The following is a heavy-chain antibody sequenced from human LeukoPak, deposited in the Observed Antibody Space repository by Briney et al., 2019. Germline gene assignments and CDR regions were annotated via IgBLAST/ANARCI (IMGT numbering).Heavy chain of an antibody. CDR3: ATSGYDTSPEY. CDR1: GGSISSSSYY. D-gene: IGHD5-12*01. CDR2: IYCSGST. J-gene: IGHJ4*02. Sequence: MTSETLSLTCTVSGGSISSSSYYWGWIRQPPGKGLEWIGSIYCSGSTYYNPSLKSRVTISVDTSKNQFSLKLSSVTAADTAVYYCATSGYDTSPEYWGQGTLVTVSS. V-gene: IGHV4-39*01.